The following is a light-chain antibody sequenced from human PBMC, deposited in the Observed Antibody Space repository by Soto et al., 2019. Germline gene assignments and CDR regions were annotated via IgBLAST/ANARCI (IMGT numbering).Light chain of an antibody. V-gene: IGLV2-14*01. CDR3: NSPRVNHIYV. CDR2: EVT. CDR1: SSDVGRYNT. Sequence: QSVLTQPASVSGSPGQTITISCTGTSSDVGRYNTVSWYQHHPGKAPKLIIYEVTHRPAGISDRFSASKSGNTASLTISGLQAEDEADYYCNSPRVNHIYVFGSGNKVNV. J-gene: IGLJ1*01.